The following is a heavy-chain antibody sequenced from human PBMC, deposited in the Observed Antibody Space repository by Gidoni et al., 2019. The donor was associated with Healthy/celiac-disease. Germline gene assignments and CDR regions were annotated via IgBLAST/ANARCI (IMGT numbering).Heavy chain of an antibody. J-gene: IGHJ4*02. V-gene: IGHV3-21*01. D-gene: IGHD1-26*01. Sequence: EVQLVESGGGLVKPGGSLRLSCAASGFTFSSYSMNWVRQAPGKGLEWVSSISSSSSYIYYADSVKGRFTISRDNAKNSLYLKMNSLRAEDTAVYYCARVRGGSYYVFDYWGQGTLVTVSS. CDR3: ARVRGGSYYVFDY. CDR2: ISSSSSYI. CDR1: GFTFSSYS.